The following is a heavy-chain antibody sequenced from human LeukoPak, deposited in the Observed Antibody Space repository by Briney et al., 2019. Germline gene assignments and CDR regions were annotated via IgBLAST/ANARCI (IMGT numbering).Heavy chain of an antibody. CDR2: INQDGSDK. CDR3: ARDHPAADLIFDY. V-gene: IGHV3-7*03. Sequence: PGGSLRLSCAASGFTLNSYWMSWVRQAPGKGLEWVASINQDGSDKYYVAYVKGRFTISRDHAKNSLYLQVHSLRAEDTAVFYCARDHPAADLIFDYWGQGTLVTVSS. D-gene: IGHD6-13*01. CDR1: GFTLNSYW. J-gene: IGHJ4*02.